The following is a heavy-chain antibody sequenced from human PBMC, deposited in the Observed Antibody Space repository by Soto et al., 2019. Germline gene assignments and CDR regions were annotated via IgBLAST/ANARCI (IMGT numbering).Heavy chain of an antibody. CDR2: ISYDGSNK. CDR1: GFTFSSYA. V-gene: IGHV3-30-3*01. D-gene: IGHD3-3*01. CDR3: ARTPNYDFWSGSNWFDP. Sequence: GGSLRLSCAASGFTFSSYAMHWVRQAPGKGLEWVAVISYDGSNKYYADSVKGRFTISRDNSKNTLYLQMNSLRAEDTAVYYCARTPNYDFWSGSNWFDPWGQGTLVTVSS. J-gene: IGHJ5*02.